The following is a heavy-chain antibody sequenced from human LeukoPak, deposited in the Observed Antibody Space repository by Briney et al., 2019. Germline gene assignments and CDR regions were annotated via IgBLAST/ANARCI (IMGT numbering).Heavy chain of an antibody. V-gene: IGHV3-7*05. CDR2: IKQDGSEK. J-gene: IGHJ4*02. D-gene: IGHD3-9*01. CDR1: GFTFSRYW. Sequence: PGGSLRLSCAASGFTFSRYWMSWVRQAPGKGLEWVAKIKQDGSEKYCVDSVKGRFTISRDNAKNSLYLQMNSLRAEDTAVYYCARFAEYYDILTGYSPLYYFDYWGQGTLVTVSS. CDR3: ARFAEYYDILTGYSPLYYFDY.